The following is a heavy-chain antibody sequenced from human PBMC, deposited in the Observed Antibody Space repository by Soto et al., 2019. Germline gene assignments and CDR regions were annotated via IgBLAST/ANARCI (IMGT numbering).Heavy chain of an antibody. CDR3: ARAPLYDFWGGYLKGYYYYYMDV. D-gene: IGHD3-3*01. CDR2: ISAYNGNT. J-gene: IGHJ6*03. V-gene: IGHV1-18*01. Sequence: QVQLVQSGAEVKKPGASVKVSCKASGYTFTSYGISWVRQAPGQGLEWMGWISAYNGNTNYAQKRQGRVTMTTDTSTSTAYMELRSLRSDDTAVYYCARAPLYDFWGGYLKGYYYYYMDVWGKGTTVTVSS. CDR1: GYTFTSYG.